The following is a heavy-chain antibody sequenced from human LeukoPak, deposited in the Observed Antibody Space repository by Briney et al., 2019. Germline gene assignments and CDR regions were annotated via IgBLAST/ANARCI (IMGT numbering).Heavy chain of an antibody. Sequence: ASVEVSCKASGYSFTSYDMKWVRQAPGQGLKWRGGINTNTGNPTYDQRFTVRLVFSLDTSVSTAYLQISSLKAEDTAVYYCARGKRQIGPKVVANWFDPWGQGTLVTVSS. J-gene: IGHJ5*02. CDR1: GYSFTSYD. CDR3: ARGKRQIGPKVVANWFDP. V-gene: IGHV7-4-1*02. CDR2: INTNTGNP. D-gene: IGHD2-15*01.